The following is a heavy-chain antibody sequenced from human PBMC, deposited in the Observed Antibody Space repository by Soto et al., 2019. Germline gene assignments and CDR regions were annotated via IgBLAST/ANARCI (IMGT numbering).Heavy chain of an antibody. J-gene: IGHJ4*02. CDR3: ARELQGLYYFDY. Sequence: ASVKVSCKASEYTFTSYTMHWVRQAPGQRLEWMGWINGGNGNTKYSQKFQGRVTITRDTSASTAYMELSSLRSDDTAVYYCARELQGLYYFDYWGQGTLVTVAS. CDR1: EYTFTSYT. CDR2: INGGNGNT. D-gene: IGHD4-4*01. V-gene: IGHV1-3*01.